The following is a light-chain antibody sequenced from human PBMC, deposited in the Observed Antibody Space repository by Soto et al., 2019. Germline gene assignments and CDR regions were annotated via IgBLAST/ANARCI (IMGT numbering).Light chain of an antibody. V-gene: IGKV3-15*01. CDR3: QQSHSCCLS. Sequence: EIVMTQSPATLSVSLGERATLSCRASQTVSSNLAWYQQRPGQAPRLLIYGASNRATGIPARFSGSGSGTEFTLTISSLQSEDFAGYYCQQSHSCCLSFGGGTKVQIK. CDR1: QTVSSN. J-gene: IGKJ4*01. CDR2: GAS.